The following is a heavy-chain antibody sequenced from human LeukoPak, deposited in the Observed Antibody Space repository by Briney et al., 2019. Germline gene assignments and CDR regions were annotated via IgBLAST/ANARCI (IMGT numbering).Heavy chain of an antibody. D-gene: IGHD3-22*01. Sequence: GGSLRLSCAASGFTFSSSTMNWVRQAPGKGLEWVSYITSNSNIYYADSVKGRFTISRDNAKNSLYLQMNSLRAEDTAVYYCARGHHYDSRGHAFDIWGQGTMVTVSS. CDR2: ITSNSNI. V-gene: IGHV3-48*01. J-gene: IGHJ3*02. CDR3: ARGHHYDSRGHAFDI. CDR1: GFTFSSST.